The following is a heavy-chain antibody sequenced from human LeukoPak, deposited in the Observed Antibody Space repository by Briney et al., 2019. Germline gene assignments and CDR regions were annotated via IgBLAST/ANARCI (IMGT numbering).Heavy chain of an antibody. CDR3: ARSGIEFGDY. J-gene: IGHJ4*02. CDR1: GFTFSSYE. V-gene: IGHV3-48*03. D-gene: IGHD3-10*01. Sequence: GGSLRLSCAASGFTFSSYEMNWVRQAPGKGLEWVSYISSSGSTIYYADSVKGRFTISRDNAKNSLYLQMNSLRAEDTAGYYCARSGIEFGDYWGQGTLVTVSS. CDR2: ISSSGSTI.